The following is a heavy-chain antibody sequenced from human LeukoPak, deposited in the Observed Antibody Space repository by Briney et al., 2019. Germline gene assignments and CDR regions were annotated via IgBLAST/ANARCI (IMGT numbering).Heavy chain of an antibody. CDR3: AKLGCTGTFCYANY. J-gene: IGHJ4*02. CDR1: GFTLSSYE. D-gene: IGHD2-2*01. Sequence: GGSLRLSCAASGFTLSSYEMNWVRQTPGKGLEWVSVISGGVDCADYADSMKGRFTISRDNSKNTQYLQMNSLRAEDTALYYCAKLGCTGTFCYANYWGQGTLVTGSS. V-gene: IGHV3-23*01. CDR2: ISGGVDCA.